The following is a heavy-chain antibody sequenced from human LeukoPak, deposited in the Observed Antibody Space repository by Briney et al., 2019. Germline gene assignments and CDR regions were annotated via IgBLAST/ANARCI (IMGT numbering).Heavy chain of an antibody. CDR1: GGSISSYY. J-gene: IGHJ2*01. CDR3: ARDDYYGSGSYFTHWYFDL. Sequence: SETLSLTCTVSGGSISSYYWTWIRQPPGKGLEWIGYIYYSGSTYYNPSLKSRVTISVDTSKNQFSLKLSSVTAADTAVYYCARDDYYGSGSYFTHWYFDLWGRGTLVTVSS. D-gene: IGHD3-10*01. CDR2: IYYSGST. V-gene: IGHV4-59*12.